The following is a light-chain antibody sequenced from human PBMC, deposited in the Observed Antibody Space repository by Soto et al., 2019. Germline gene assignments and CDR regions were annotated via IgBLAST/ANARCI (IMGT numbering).Light chain of an antibody. Sequence: QAVVTQPPSVSGAPGPRVTISCTRSSSNIGAGYDVHWYQQLPGTAPKPLFNGNNNRPSGVPDRFSGSKSRTLAPLHLTGLEAEDEAHYRQSYGSGLSGSVFSGGTKLTVL. CDR1: SSNIGAGYD. CDR3: QSYGSGLSGSV. CDR2: GNN. J-gene: IGLJ2*01. V-gene: IGLV1-40*01.